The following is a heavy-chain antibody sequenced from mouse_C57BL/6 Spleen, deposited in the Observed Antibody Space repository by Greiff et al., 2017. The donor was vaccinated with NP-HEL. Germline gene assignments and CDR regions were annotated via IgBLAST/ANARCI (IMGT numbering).Heavy chain of an antibody. CDR1: GYSFTSYY. CDR3: ARRDDGPFAY. CDR2: IYPGSGNT. V-gene: IGHV1-66*01. J-gene: IGHJ3*01. D-gene: IGHD2-3*01. Sequence: QVQLKESGPELVKPGASVKISCKASGYSFTSYYIHWVKQRPGQGLEWIGWIYPGSGNTKYNEKFKGKATLTADTSSSTAYMQLSSLTSEDSAVYYCARRDDGPFAYWGQGTLVTVSA.